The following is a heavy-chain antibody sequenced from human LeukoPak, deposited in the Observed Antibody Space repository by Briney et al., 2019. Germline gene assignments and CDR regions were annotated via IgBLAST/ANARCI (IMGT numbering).Heavy chain of an antibody. Sequence: SQTLSLTCAISGDSVSSNSAAWNWIRQSPSRGLEWLGRTYYRSRWFNEYAVSVKSRIAINPDTSKNQFSLQLNSVTPEDTAVYYCEREAFSGSYPRGLDVWGQGTTVTVSS. CDR3: EREAFSGSYPRGLDV. J-gene: IGHJ6*02. CDR1: GDSVSSNSAA. V-gene: IGHV6-1*01. D-gene: IGHD1-26*01. CDR2: TYYRSRWFN.